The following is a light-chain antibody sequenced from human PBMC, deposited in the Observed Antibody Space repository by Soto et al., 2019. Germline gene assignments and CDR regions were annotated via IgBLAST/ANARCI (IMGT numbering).Light chain of an antibody. CDR3: QQYHNYPRT. CDR1: ESIRTW. CDR2: DAS. V-gene: IGKV1-5*01. J-gene: IGKJ1*01. Sequence: DIQMTQSPSTLSASIGDRVTITCRASESIRTWLAWYQHKPGKAPKFLIYDASSLESGVPSRFSGSGSGTEFTLTFSNLQPDDFATYFCQQYHNYPRTFGQGTKVDIK.